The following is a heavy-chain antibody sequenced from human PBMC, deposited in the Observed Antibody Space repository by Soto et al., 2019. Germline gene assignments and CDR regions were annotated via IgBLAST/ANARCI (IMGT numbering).Heavy chain of an antibody. CDR2: IILIFGTA. CDR3: ARNGQSLHYCGGDCYSFGFDY. CDR1: GGTFSSYA. V-gene: IGHV1-69*13. D-gene: IGHD2-21*02. J-gene: IGHJ4*02. Sequence: SVKVSCKASGGTFSSYAISWVRQAPGQGLEWMGGIILIFGTANYAQKFQGRVTITADESTSTAYMELSSLRSEDTAVYYCARNGQSLHYCGGDCYSFGFDYWGQGTLVTVSS.